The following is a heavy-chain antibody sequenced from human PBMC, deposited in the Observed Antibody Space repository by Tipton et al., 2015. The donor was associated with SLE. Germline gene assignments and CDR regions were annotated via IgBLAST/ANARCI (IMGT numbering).Heavy chain of an antibody. J-gene: IGHJ3*02. D-gene: IGHD5-12*01. CDR2: ISGSGGST. Sequence: SLRLSYAASGFTFSSYAMSWVRQAPGKGLEWVSAISGSGGSTYYADSVKGRFTISRDNSKNTLYLQMNSLRAEDTAVYYCRNGNIVATAAFDIWGQGTMVTVSS. CDR3: RNGNIVATAAFDI. CDR1: GFTFSSYA. V-gene: IGHV3-23*01.